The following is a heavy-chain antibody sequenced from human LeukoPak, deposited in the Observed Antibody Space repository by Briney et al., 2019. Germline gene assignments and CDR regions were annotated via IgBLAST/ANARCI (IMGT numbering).Heavy chain of an antibody. CDR3: AREPPGNYDDSGHYYAYFDC. V-gene: IGHV3-48*02. J-gene: IGHJ4*02. Sequence: GGSLRLSCAASGFTFSSYAMNWVRQAPGKGLEWVSYISSGGSTIYYADTVKGRFTISRDNARNSLYLQMNGLTDEDTAVYYCAREPPGNYDDSGHYYAYFDCWGQGALVTVSS. CDR1: GFTFSSYA. D-gene: IGHD3-22*01. CDR2: ISSGGSTI.